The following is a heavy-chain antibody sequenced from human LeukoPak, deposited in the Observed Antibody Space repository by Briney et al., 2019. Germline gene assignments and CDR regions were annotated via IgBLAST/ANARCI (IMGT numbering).Heavy chain of an antibody. Sequence: GGSLRLSCAASGFTFSSSSMNWVRQAPGKGLEWVSYISSSSSTIYYADSVKGRFTISRDNAKNSLYLQMNSLRAEDTAVYHCARDVWASGWYLTLFAYWGQGTLVTVSS. V-gene: IGHV3-48*04. CDR2: ISSSSSTI. J-gene: IGHJ4*02. CDR3: ARDVWASGWYLTLFAY. CDR1: GFTFSSSS. D-gene: IGHD6-19*01.